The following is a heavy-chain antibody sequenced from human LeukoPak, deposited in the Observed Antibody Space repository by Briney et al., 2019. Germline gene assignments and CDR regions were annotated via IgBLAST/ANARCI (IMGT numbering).Heavy chain of an antibody. D-gene: IGHD1-26*01. CDR3: ARNIVGATSWGDFDY. CDR1: GFTFSSYW. J-gene: IGHJ4*02. CDR2: IKRDGSEK. Sequence: GGSLRLSCAASGFTFSSYWMSWVRQAPGKGLEWVANIKRDGSEKYYVDSVKGRFTISRDYAKNSLYLQMNSLRAEDTAVYYCARNIVGATSWGDFDYWGQGTLVTVSS. V-gene: IGHV3-7*01.